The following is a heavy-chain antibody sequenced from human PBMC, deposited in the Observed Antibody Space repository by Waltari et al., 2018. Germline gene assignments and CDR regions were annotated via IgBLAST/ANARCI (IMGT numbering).Heavy chain of an antibody. D-gene: IGHD2-8*02. V-gene: IGHV3-53*02. CDR2: IYSSDKA. J-gene: IGHJ4*02. CDR3: ACGFGNDGVYLAY. CDR1: AFSVRTNY. Sequence: EVRLVETGGGLVQPGGSLRLSCAASAFSVRTNYMTWVRQAPGKGLECVSIIYSSDKAYYAGSVNGRFTISRDNSMNTLFLQMNSLRAEDTAVYYCACGFGNDGVYLAYWGQGALVTVSS.